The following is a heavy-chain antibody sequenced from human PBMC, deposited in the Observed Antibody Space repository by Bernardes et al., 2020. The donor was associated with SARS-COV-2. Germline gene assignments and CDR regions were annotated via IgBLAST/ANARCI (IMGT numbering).Heavy chain of an antibody. J-gene: IGHJ6*02. V-gene: IGHV3-23*01. CDR3: AKAYYYDSSGYYPYYYYGMDV. CDR1: GFTFSSYA. D-gene: IGHD3-22*01. CDR2: ISGSGGST. Sequence: GGSLRLSCAASGFTFSSYAMSWVRQAPGKGLEWFSAISGSGGSTYYADSVTGRFTISRDNSKNTLYLQMNSLRAEDTAVYYCAKAYYYDSSGYYPYYYYGMDVWGQGTTVTVSS.